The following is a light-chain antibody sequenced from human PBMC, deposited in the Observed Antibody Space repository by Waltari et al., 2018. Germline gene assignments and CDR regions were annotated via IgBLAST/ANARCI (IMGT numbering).Light chain of an antibody. Sequence: EIVLTQSPATLSLSPVERATLSCRASQSVSSYLAWYQQKPGLTPRLLIYGVSNRATGIPARFSGSGSGTDFTLTITSLEPEDFAVYYCQQRSAWPLTFGGGTKVEIK. J-gene: IGKJ4*01. CDR3: QQRSAWPLT. V-gene: IGKV3-11*01. CDR1: QSVSSY. CDR2: GVS.